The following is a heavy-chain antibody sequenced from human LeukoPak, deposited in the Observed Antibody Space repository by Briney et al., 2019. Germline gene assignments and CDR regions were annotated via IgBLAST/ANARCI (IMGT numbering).Heavy chain of an antibody. J-gene: IGHJ4*02. CDR1: GGSISSSSYY. V-gene: IGHV4-39*01. CDR3: ATLYGDSLDY. CDR2: IYYSGST. Sequence: SETLSPTCTVSGGSISSSSYYWGWIRQPPGKGLEWIGSIYYSGSTYYNPSLKSRVTISVDTSKNQFSLKLSSVTAADTAVYYCATLYGDSLDYWGQGTLVTVSS. D-gene: IGHD4-17*01.